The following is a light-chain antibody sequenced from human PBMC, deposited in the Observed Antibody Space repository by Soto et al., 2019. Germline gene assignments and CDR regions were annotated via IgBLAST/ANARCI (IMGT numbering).Light chain of an antibody. CDR3: QHRSSWPLT. Sequence: EIVLTQSPATLSLSPGERATLSCRASQSVSRFLAWYRQRPGQAPRLLIYDASNRATGIPARFSGSGSGTDFTLTIGSLEPEDFAVYYCQHRSSWPLTFGGGTKVEIK. CDR2: DAS. V-gene: IGKV3-11*01. J-gene: IGKJ4*01. CDR1: QSVSRF.